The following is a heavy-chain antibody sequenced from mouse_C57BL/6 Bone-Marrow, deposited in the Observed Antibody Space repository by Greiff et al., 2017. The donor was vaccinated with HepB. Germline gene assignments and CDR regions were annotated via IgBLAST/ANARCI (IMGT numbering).Heavy chain of an antibody. V-gene: IGHV1-26*01. CDR1: GYTFTDYY. Sequence: EVQLQQSGPELVKPGASVKISCKASGYTFTDYYMNWVKQSHGKSLEWIGDINPNNGGTSYNQKFKGKATLTVDKSSSTAYMELRSLTSEDSAVYYCARGAFDYWGQGTTPTVSS. J-gene: IGHJ2*01. CDR3: ARGAFDY. CDR2: INPNNGGT.